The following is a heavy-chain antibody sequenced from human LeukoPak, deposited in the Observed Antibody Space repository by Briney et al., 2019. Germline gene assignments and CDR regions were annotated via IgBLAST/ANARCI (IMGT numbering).Heavy chain of an antibody. CDR1: GGSISSGSYY. Sequence: SQTLSLTCTVSGGSISSGSYYWSWIRQPAGKGLEWIGRIYTSGSTNYNPSLKSRVTISVDTSKSQFSLKLSSVTAADTAVYYCARARPLYCSGGSCYSYFDYWGQGTLVTVSS. CDR2: IYTSGST. V-gene: IGHV4-61*02. J-gene: IGHJ4*02. D-gene: IGHD2-15*01. CDR3: ARARPLYCSGGSCYSYFDY.